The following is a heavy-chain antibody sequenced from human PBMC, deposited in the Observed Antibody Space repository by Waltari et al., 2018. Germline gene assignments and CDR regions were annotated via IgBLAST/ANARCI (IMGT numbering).Heavy chain of an antibody. V-gene: IGHV3-7*03. J-gene: IGHJ6*02. CDR1: GFTFSSYW. CDR2: IKQDGSEK. D-gene: IGHD6-13*01. CDR3: ARDGSSWFGYYGMDV. Sequence: EVQLVESGGGLVQPGGSLRLSCAASGFTFSSYWMSWVRPAPGKGLEWVANIKQDGSEKYYVDSVKGRCTISRDNAKNSLYLQMNSLRAEDTAVYYCARDGSSWFGYYGMDVWGQGTTVTVSS.